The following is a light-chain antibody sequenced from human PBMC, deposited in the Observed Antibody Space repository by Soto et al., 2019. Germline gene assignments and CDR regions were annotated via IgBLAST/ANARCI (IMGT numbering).Light chain of an antibody. CDR3: QQGGT. Sequence: DIVMTQSPDSLAVSLGERATINCKSSQSVLYSSNNKNYLAWYQQKPGQPPKLLIYWASTRESGVPDRFSGSGSGTDFTLTISSLQSEDFAVYYCQQGGTFGQGTKVDIK. J-gene: IGKJ1*01. CDR2: WAS. V-gene: IGKV4-1*01. CDR1: QSVLYSSNNKNY.